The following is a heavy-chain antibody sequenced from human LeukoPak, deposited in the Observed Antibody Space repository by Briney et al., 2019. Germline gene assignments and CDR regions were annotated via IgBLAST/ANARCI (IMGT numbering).Heavy chain of an antibody. Sequence: GGSLRLSCAASGFTFSNYSMNWVRQAPGKGLEWVSYISRASNTIYYADSVKGRFTISRDNAKNSLYLQMNSLRAEDTAVYYCARSYYSSSCPDYWGQGTLVTVSS. CDR1: GFTFSNYS. CDR3: ARSYYSSSCPDY. J-gene: IGHJ4*02. V-gene: IGHV3-48*01. CDR2: ISRASNTI. D-gene: IGHD6-13*01.